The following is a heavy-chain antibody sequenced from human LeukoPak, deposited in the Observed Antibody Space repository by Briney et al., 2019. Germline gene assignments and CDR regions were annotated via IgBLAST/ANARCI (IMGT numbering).Heavy chain of an antibody. J-gene: IGHJ4*02. CDR1: GLTVSSNY. D-gene: IGHD3-3*01. V-gene: IGHV3-53*01. CDR3: ARATYYDFWSGYSPRGDYFDY. Sequence: GGSLRLSCAASGLTVSSNYMCWVRQAPGKGLEWVSVIYSGGSAYYADSVKGRFTISRDNSKNTLYLQMNSLRAEDTAVYYCARATYYDFWSGYSPRGDYFDYWGQGTLVTVSS. CDR2: IYSGGSA.